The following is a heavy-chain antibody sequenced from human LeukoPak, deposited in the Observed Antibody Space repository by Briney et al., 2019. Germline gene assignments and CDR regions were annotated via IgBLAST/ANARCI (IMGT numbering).Heavy chain of an antibody. V-gene: IGHV3-30-3*01. CDR2: ISYDGSNK. CDR1: GNYW. D-gene: IGHD3-16*02. J-gene: IGHJ3*02. CDR3: ARRSRDYVWGSYRGGAFDI. Sequence: PGGSLRLSCAASGNYWMHWVRQAPGKGLEWVAVISYDGSNKYYADSVKGRFTISRDNSKNTLYLQMNSLRAEDTAVYYCARRSRDYVWGSYRGGAFDIWGQGTMVTVSS.